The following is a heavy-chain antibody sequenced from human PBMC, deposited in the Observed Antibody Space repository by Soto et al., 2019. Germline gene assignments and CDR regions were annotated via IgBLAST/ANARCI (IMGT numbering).Heavy chain of an antibody. Sequence: ASVKVSCKASGYTFTSYDINWLRQATGQGLEWMGWMNPNSGNTGYAQKFQGRVTMTRNTSISTAYMELSSLRSEDTAVYYCASSYSSSWYGSNYYYYYYMDVWGKGTTVTVSS. CDR1: GYTFTSYD. CDR3: ASSYSSSWYGSNYYYYYYMDV. J-gene: IGHJ6*03. D-gene: IGHD6-13*01. V-gene: IGHV1-8*01. CDR2: MNPNSGNT.